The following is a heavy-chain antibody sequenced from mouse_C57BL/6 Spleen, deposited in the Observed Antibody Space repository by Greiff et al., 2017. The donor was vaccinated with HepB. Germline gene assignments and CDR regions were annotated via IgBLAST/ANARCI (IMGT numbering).Heavy chain of an antibody. D-gene: IGHD3-3*01. CDR3: AREGRRAMDY. Sequence: EVKLMESGPGLVKPSQSLSLTCSVTGYSITSGYYWNWIRQFPGNKLEWMGYISYDGSNNYNPSLKNRISITRDTSKNQFFLKLNSVTTEDTATYYCAREGRRAMDYWGQGTSVTVSS. V-gene: IGHV3-6*01. CDR1: GYSITSGYY. CDR2: ISYDGSN. J-gene: IGHJ4*01.